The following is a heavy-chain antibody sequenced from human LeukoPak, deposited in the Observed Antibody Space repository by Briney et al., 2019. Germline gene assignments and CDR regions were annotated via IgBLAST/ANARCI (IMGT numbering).Heavy chain of an antibody. D-gene: IGHD3-10*01. CDR1: GGSISSSSYY. CDR2: IYYSGST. Sequence: SETLSLTCTVSGGSISSSSYYWGWIRQPPGKGLEWIGSIYYSGSTYYNPSLKSRVTISVDTSKNQFSLKLSSVTAADTAVYYCARGEGYYGSGSYRGWGQGTLVTVSS. J-gene: IGHJ4*02. CDR3: ARGEGYYGSGSYRG. V-gene: IGHV4-39*07.